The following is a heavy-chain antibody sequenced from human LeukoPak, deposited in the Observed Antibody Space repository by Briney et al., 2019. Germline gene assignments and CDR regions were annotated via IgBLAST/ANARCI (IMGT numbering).Heavy chain of an antibody. CDR1: GFSFSTYS. CDR2: ISSSSGDI. CDR3: ARAPPLELNYYYGMDV. D-gene: IGHD1-7*01. J-gene: IGHJ6*02. Sequence: AGGSLRLSCAASGFSFSTYSMNWVRQAPGQGPDWVSSISSSSGDIYYGDSVKGRFTISRDNAKNTLYLQMNSLRAEDTAVYYCARAPPLELNYYYGMDVWGQGTTVTVSS. V-gene: IGHV3-21*01.